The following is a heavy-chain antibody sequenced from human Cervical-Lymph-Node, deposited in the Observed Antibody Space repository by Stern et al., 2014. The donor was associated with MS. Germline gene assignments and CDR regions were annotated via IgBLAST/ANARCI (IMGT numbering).Heavy chain of an antibody. D-gene: IGHD5-12*01. Sequence: DQLVESGPDVKKPGASVQISCKTSGFRFTQYYLHWVRQTPGQGLQWMGFINPVDGSTTYAQNFKDRVVLTRDTSTSTVFIELSGLTSEDTAVYYCAKWLHGFAFDLWGPGTLITVSS. V-gene: IGHV1-46*01. CDR3: AKWLHGFAFDL. CDR2: INPVDGST. CDR1: GFRFTQYY. J-gene: IGHJ3*01.